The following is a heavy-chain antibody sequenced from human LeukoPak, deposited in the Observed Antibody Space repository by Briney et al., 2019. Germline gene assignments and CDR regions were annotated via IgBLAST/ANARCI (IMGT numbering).Heavy chain of an antibody. V-gene: IGHV3-21*01. CDR2: ISSSSSYI. J-gene: IGHJ4*02. D-gene: IGHD5-18*01. CDR3: ARDRAMVV. CDR1: GFTFSSYS. Sequence: GGSLRLSCAASGFTFSSYSMNWVRQAPGKGLEWVSSISSSSSYIYYAGSVKGRFTISRDNAKNSLYLQMNSLRAEDTAVYYCARDRAMVVWGQGTLVTVSS.